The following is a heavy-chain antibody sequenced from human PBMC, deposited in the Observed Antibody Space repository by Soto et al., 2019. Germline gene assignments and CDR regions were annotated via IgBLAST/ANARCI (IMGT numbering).Heavy chain of an antibody. CDR2: IYYSGST. CDR1: GGSISSGGYY. CDR3: ARGGAAAGYFDY. V-gene: IGHV4-31*03. Sequence: PSETLSLTCTVSGGSISSGGYYWSWIRQHPGKGLEWIGYIYYSGSTYYNPSLKSRVTISVDTSKNQFSLKLSSVTAADTAVYYCARGGAAAGYFDYWGQGTRVTLSS. D-gene: IGHD6-13*01. J-gene: IGHJ4*02.